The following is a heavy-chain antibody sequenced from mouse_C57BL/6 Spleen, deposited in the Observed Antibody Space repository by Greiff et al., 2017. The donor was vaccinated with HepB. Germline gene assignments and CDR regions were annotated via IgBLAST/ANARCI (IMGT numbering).Heavy chain of an antibody. D-gene: IGHD1-3*01. J-gene: IGHJ4*01. Sequence: QVQLKESGPGLVQPSQSLSITCTVSGFSLTSYGVHWVRQSPGKGLEWLGVIWSGGSTDYNAAFISRLSIRKDNSKSQVFFKMNSLQADDTAIYYWASGDLSYITLYYARDYGGKETSVTVPS. CDR1: GFSLTSYG. CDR3: ASGDLSYITLYYARDY. V-gene: IGHV2-2*01. CDR2: IWSGGST.